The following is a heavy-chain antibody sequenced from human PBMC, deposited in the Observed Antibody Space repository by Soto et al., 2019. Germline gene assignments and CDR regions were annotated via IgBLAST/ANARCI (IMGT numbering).Heavy chain of an antibody. D-gene: IGHD1-7*01. J-gene: IGHJ6*02. CDR2: MSGSGGST. CDR1: GFTFSTHA. Sequence: PGGALRLSCAASGFTFSTHAMSWVRQAPGKGLTWVSAMSGSGGSTYYAASVKGRFTISRDNSKNTLYLQMNSLRAEDTAVYYCATPNWNSYYYGMDVWGQGTTVTVSS. CDR3: ATPNWNSYYYGMDV. V-gene: IGHV3-23*01.